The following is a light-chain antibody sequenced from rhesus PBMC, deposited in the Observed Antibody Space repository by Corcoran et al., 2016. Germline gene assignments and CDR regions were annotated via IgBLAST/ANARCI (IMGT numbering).Light chain of an antibody. Sequence: DIQMTQSPSPLSASVGDRVTITCRASQGITNDLAWYQQQPGKTPKLLIYEASSLKSGIPSRFSGSGSGTDFTLTISSLQPEDVATYYCQHYYSTPYSFGQGTKVEIK. CDR3: QHYYSTPYS. V-gene: IGKV1S17*01. CDR1: QGITND. J-gene: IGKJ2*01. CDR2: EAS.